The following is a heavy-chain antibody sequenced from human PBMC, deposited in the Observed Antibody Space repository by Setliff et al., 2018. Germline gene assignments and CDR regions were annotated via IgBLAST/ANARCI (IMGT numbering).Heavy chain of an antibody. V-gene: IGHV1-18*01. CDR1: GGTFTSYG. J-gene: IGHJ4*02. D-gene: IGHD1-26*01. Sequence: ASVKVSCKASGGTFTSYGISWVRQAPGQGLEWMGWISAYNGNTNYAQKLQGRVTITRDTSASTAYMELSSLRSEDTAVYYCARGDSGSPPDYWGQGTLVTVSS. CDR3: ARGDSGSPPDY. CDR2: ISAYNGNT.